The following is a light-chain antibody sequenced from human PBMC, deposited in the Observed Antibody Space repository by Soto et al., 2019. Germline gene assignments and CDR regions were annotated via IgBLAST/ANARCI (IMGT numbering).Light chain of an antibody. J-gene: IGKJ5*01. CDR3: QHLNTYPIT. CDR1: QDISTH. V-gene: IGKV1-9*01. CDR2: AAS. Sequence: IQLTQSPSSLSASFGDRVTISCRASQDISTHLAWFAQKPGRAPQLLIYAASTLHSGVPSRFSGSGSGTDFTLTISSLQPEDFATYYCQHLNTYPITFGPGTRLEI.